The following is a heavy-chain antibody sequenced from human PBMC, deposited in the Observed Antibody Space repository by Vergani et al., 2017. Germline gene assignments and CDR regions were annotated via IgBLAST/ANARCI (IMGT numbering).Heavy chain of an antibody. CDR2: IIPIFGTA. D-gene: IGHD3-3*01. Sequence: QVQLVQSGAEVKKPGSSVKVSCKASGGTFSSYAISWVRQAPGQGLEWMGGIIPIFGTANYAQKFQGRVTITADESTSTAYMELSSLRSEDTAVYYCASHPAYDFWSGYHQDYWGQGTLVTVSS. V-gene: IGHV1-69*01. CDR1: GGTFSSYA. CDR3: ASHPAYDFWSGYHQDY. J-gene: IGHJ4*02.